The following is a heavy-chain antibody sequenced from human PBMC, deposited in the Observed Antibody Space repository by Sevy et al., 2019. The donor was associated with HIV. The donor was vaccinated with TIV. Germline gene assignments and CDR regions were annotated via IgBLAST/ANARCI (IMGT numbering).Heavy chain of an antibody. V-gene: IGHV3-7*01. CDR2: MKQDGTEK. J-gene: IGHJ4*02. CDR1: GFSFSSYW. CDR3: VREGLGGYSYSLDC. D-gene: IGHD5-18*01. Sequence: GGCLRLSCAASGFSFSSYWMSWVRQAPGKGLEWVATMKQDGTEKDYVDSVKGRFTISRDNTKSSLFLQMNSLSAEDTAVYYCVREGLGGYSYSLDCWGQGTLVTVSS.